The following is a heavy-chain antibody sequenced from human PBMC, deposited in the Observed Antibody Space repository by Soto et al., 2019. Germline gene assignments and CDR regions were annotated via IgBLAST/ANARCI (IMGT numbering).Heavy chain of an antibody. J-gene: IGHJ4*02. CDR2: IDAGNGNT. D-gene: IGHD2-15*01. Sequence: ASVKVSCKASGYTFTSYAMHWVRQAPGQRLEWMGWIDAGNGNTKYSQKFQGRVTITRDTSASTAYMELSSLRSEDTAVYYCARGPGGPDGPGDYWGQGTLVTVSS. CDR1: GYTFTSYA. V-gene: IGHV1-3*01. CDR3: ARGPGGPDGPGDY.